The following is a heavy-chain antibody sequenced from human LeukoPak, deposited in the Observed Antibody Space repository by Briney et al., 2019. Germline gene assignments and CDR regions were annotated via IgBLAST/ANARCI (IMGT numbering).Heavy chain of an antibody. CDR3: ARDQYSSSSDYYYYMDV. V-gene: IGHV4-4*02. Sequence: PSETLSLTCAVSGGSISSSNWWSWVRQPPGKGLEWIGEIYHSGSTNYNPSLKSRVIISVDKSKNHFSLKLSSVTAADTAVYFCARDQYSSSSDYYYYMDVWGKGTTVTVSS. D-gene: IGHD6-6*01. CDR1: GGSISSSNW. CDR2: IYHSGST. J-gene: IGHJ6*03.